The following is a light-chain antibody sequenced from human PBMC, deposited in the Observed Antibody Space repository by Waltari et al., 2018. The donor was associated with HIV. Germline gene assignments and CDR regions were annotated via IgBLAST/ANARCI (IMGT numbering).Light chain of an antibody. CDR2: EVS. CDR3: CSYAGSSTVV. J-gene: IGLJ2*01. CDR1: SSDAGRLNL. V-gene: IGLV2-23*02. Sequence: QSALTQPAPVSGSPGQSSTISCTATSSDAGRLNLGSWYQQHPGKAPKLMIYEVSKRPSGVSNRFSGSKSGNTASLTISGLQAEDEADYYCCSYAGSSTVVFGGGTKLTVL.